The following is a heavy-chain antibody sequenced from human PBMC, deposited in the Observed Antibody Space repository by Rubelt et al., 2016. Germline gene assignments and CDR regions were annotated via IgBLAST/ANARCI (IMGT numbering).Heavy chain of an antibody. D-gene: IGHD3-3*01. Sequence: VRQAPGKGLEWVGRIKSQDDGETTDYTAPVKGRFTISRDDSKNTLYLQMNSLKTEDTAVYYCATDTTGLFGMVTFDYWGQGTLVTVSS. CDR3: ATDTTGLFGMVTFDY. J-gene: IGHJ4*02. CDR2: IKSQDDGETT. V-gene: IGHV3-15*01.